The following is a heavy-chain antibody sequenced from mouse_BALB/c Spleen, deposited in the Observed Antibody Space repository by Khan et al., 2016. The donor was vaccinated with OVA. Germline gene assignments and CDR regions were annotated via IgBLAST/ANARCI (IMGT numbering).Heavy chain of an antibody. CDR2: INPSNGYT. D-gene: IGHD2-14*01. J-gene: IGHJ3*01. CDR3: VRDGAYHRNDGWFAY. Sequence: QVQLKESGAELARPGASVKMSCKASGYTLTSYTIHWIKERPGQGLEWIGYINPSNGYTNYNQKFKDKATLTTDKSSTTAYLQLSSLTSDDSAVYNCVRDGAYHRNDGWFAYWGQGTLVTVSA. CDR1: GYTLTSYT. V-gene: IGHV1-4*01.